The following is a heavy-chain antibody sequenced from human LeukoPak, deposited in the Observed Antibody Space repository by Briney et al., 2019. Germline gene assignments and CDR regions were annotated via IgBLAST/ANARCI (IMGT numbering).Heavy chain of an antibody. CDR3: ARTTEGGYSYGYFYYYYMDV. D-gene: IGHD5-18*01. CDR1: GGSISSYY. J-gene: IGHJ6*03. CDR2: IYYSGST. V-gene: IGHV4-59*01. Sequence: SETLSLTCIVSGGSISSYYWSWIRQPPGKGLEWIGYIYYSGSTNYNPSLKSRVTISVDTSKKQFSLKLSSVTAADTAVYYCARTTEGGYSYGYFYYYYMDVWGKGTTVTISS.